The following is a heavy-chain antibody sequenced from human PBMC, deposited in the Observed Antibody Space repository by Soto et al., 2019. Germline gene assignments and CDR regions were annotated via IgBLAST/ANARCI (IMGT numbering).Heavy chain of an antibody. J-gene: IGHJ6*02. CDR3: ARRGPLDNMLVVPDYFALDV. D-gene: IGHD2-21*02. Sequence: QVHLVESGGGLVKPGGSLTLSCEASGFTFRDYYMSWIRQAPGKGLEWVSYISSGGSSTFYTESVKGRFTISRDIAKNSLYLQMDYLKVEDTGVYFCARRGPLDNMLVVPDYFALDVWGQGTTVTVSS. CDR2: ISSGGSST. CDR1: GFTFRDYY. V-gene: IGHV3-11*01.